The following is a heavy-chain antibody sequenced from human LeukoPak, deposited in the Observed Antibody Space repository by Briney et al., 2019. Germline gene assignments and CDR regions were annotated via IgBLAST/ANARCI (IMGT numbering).Heavy chain of an antibody. D-gene: IGHD3-22*01. CDR1: GGSFSGYY. J-gene: IGHJ4*02. V-gene: IGHV4-34*01. Sequence: SETLSLTCAVYGGSFSGYYWSWIRQPPGKGLEWIGEINHSGSTNYNPSLKSRVTISVDTSKNQFSLKLSSVTAADTAVYYCARLLGPYYYDSSGLGLVYWGQGTLVTVSS. CDR3: ARLLGPYYYDSSGLGLVY. CDR2: INHSGST.